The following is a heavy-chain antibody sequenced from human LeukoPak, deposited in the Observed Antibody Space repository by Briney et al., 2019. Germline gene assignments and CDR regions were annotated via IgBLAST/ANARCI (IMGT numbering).Heavy chain of an antibody. D-gene: IGHD5-18*01. CDR1: GGSFSGYY. V-gene: IGHV4-34*01. Sequence: SETLSLTCAVYGGSFSGYYWTWIRQPPGKGLEWIGEINHSGSSNYNSSLRSRVTISVDTSYKQFSLRLSSVTAAGTAVYYCAPRGDIEHSYVYGKWFDPWGQGTRVTVSS. J-gene: IGHJ5*02. CDR2: INHSGSS. CDR3: APRGDIEHSYVYGKWFDP.